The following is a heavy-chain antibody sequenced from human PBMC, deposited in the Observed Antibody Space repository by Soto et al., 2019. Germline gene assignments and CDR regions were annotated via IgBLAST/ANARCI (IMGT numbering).Heavy chain of an antibody. CDR3: AREGDDYDSRRSYYFYD. J-gene: IGHJ4*02. CDR1: GFTVSSNY. Sequence: GGSLRLSCAASGFTVSSNYMSWVRQAPGKGLEWVSVIYSGGSTYYADSVKGRFTISRDNSKNTLYLQMNSLRAEDTAVYYCAREGDDYDSRRSYYFYDWGKGTLVTVSS. V-gene: IGHV3-53*01. D-gene: IGHD3-22*01. CDR2: IYSGGST.